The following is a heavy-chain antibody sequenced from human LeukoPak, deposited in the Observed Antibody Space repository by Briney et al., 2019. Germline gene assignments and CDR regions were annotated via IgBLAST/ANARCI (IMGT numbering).Heavy chain of an antibody. J-gene: IGHJ4*02. V-gene: IGHV4-34*01. CDR2: INHSGST. CDR1: GGSFSGYY. D-gene: IGHD2-2*01. Sequence: SETLSLTCAVYGGSFSGYYWSWIRQPPGKGLEWIGEINHSGSTNYNPSLKSRVTISVDTSKNQFSLGLSSVTAADTAVYYCARGALYCSSTSCYDLDYWGQGTLVTVSS. CDR3: ARGALYCSSTSCYDLDY.